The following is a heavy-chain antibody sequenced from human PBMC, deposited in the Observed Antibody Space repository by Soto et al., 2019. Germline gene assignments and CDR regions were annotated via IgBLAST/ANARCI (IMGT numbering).Heavy chain of an antibody. J-gene: IGHJ5*02. CDR3: ARHRSDFWFDP. Sequence: QLQLQESGPGLVKPSETLSLTCTVSGGSISSSSYFWGWIRQPPGKGLEWIGSIYYSGSTYYNPSLKRRATVSVDTSKNQFSLKLNSGTAADTAVYYCARHRSDFWFDPWGQGTLVTVSS. D-gene: IGHD2-15*01. CDR1: GGSISSSSYF. CDR2: IYYSGST. V-gene: IGHV4-39*01.